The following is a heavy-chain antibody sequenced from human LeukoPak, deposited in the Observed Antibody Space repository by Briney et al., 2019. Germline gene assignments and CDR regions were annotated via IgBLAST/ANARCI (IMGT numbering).Heavy chain of an antibody. CDR2: INWNGGGT. V-gene: IGHV3-9*01. J-gene: IGHJ6*02. CDR1: GYSFKDYG. CDR3: AKHLTATNTYVFFGLDV. Sequence: GGSLRLSCAATGYSFKDYGMHWVRQPPGKGLEWVSAINWNGGGTDYADSVKGRFTIFRDNAKNSLYLQLRSLRPEDTALYYCAKHLTATNTYVFFGLDVWGQGTSVTVSS. D-gene: IGHD1-26*01.